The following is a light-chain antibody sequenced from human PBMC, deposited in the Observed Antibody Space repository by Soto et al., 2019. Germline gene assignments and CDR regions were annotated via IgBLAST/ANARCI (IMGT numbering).Light chain of an antibody. CDR2: LVS. CDR1: QSLLHSNGYNY. CDR3: MQALLTPWT. V-gene: IGKV2-28*01. J-gene: IGKJ1*01. Sequence: DIVMTQSPLSLPVTPGEPASISCRSSQSLLHSNGYNYLDWYLQKPGQSPQLLIYLVSVRASGVPDRFSGSGSGTDFTLRISRVEAEDVGVYYCMQALLTPWTFGQGTKVEIK.